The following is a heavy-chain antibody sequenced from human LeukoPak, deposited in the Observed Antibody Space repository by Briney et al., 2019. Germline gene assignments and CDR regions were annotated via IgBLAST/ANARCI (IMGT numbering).Heavy chain of an antibody. CDR3: ARSGGTDYHYPSFDF. CDR1: GGSISSYY. CDR2: INYGGST. J-gene: IGHJ4*02. Sequence: SETLSLTCTVSGGSISSYYWSWVRQPPGKGLEWIWYINYGGSTKTNPSLKSRVSTSVDTTKNQFSLKLSSVTTADTAVYYCARSGGTDYHYPSFDFWGQETLVTVSS. V-gene: IGHV4-59*01. D-gene: IGHD3-10*01.